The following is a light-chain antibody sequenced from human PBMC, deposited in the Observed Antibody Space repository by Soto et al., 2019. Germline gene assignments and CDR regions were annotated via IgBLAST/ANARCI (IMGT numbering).Light chain of an antibody. V-gene: IGKV3-20*01. Sequence: EIVLTQSPGTLSLSPGERATLSCRASQSVSSSYLAWYQQKPGQAPRLLIYGASSRATGIPDRCSGSGSGTDFTLTISRLEPEDFAAYYCQQYGGSPPVTFGQGTRLEIK. J-gene: IGKJ5*01. CDR1: QSVSSSY. CDR3: QQYGGSPPVT. CDR2: GAS.